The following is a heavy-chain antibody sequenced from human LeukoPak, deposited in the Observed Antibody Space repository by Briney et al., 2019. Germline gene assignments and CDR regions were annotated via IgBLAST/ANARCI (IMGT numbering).Heavy chain of an antibody. CDR3: ARHSCSSTSCYTAFDI. D-gene: IGHD2-2*02. CDR1: GGSVTSHY. J-gene: IGHJ3*02. CDR2: LYHTGIT. Sequence: SETLSLTCNVSGGSVTSHYWNWIRRPPGKGLEWIGYLYHTGITKYNPSLKSRVTISVDTSKNQFSLKLSSVTAADTAVYYCARHSCSSTSCYTAFDIWGQGTMVTVSS. V-gene: IGHV4-59*08.